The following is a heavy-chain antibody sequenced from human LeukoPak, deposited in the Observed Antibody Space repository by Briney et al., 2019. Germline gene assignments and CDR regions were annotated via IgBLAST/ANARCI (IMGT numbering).Heavy chain of an antibody. V-gene: IGHV3-53*01. CDR2: IYSGDTT. Sequence: PGGSLRLSCAASGFTVSSNYMSWVRQAPGKGLEWVSVIYSGDTTYYADSVKGRFTISRDNSKNTLYLRMNSLRAEDTAVHYCWLVSNHYGSGTYYYNFDYWGQGTLVTVSS. J-gene: IGHJ4*02. CDR1: GFTVSSNY. CDR3: WLVSNHYGSGTYYYNFDY. D-gene: IGHD3-10*01.